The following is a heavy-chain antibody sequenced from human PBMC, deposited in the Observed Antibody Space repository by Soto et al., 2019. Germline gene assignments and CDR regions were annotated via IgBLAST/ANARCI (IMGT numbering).Heavy chain of an antibody. CDR1: GFTFSSYG. J-gene: IGHJ4*02. V-gene: IGHV3-30*18. CDR2: ISYDGSNK. D-gene: IGHD6-13*01. CDR3: AKELGAGSSWWDFGYFDY. Sequence: QVQLVESGGGVVQPGRSLRLSCAASGFTFSSYGMHWVRQAPGKGLEWVAVISYDGSNKYYADSVKGRFTISRDNSKNTLYLQMNSLRAEDTAVYYCAKELGAGSSWWDFGYFDYWGQGTLVTVSS.